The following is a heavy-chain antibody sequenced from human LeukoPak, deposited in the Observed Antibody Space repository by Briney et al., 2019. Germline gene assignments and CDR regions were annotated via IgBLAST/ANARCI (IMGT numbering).Heavy chain of an antibody. CDR1: GFMFDNYA. J-gene: IGHJ4*02. CDR3: AKDLGPYYCGGDCYSYYFDC. D-gene: IGHD2-21*02. Sequence: GRSLRLSCAASGFMFDNYAMHWVRQAPGKGLEWVSGISWNSGDIDYADSVKGRFTISRDNSKNTLYLQMNSLRAEDTAVYYCAKDLGPYYCGGDCYSYYFDCWGQGTLVTVSS. CDR2: ISWNSGDI. V-gene: IGHV3-9*01.